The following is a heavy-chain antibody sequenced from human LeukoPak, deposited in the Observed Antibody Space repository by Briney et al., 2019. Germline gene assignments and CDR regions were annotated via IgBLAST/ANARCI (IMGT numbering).Heavy chain of an antibody. J-gene: IGHJ3*02. CDR3: TTDLYCSSTSCVNSGAFDI. CDR1: GFTFGDYA. V-gene: IGHV3-15*01. Sequence: GGSLRLSCKGSGFTFGDYAMTWVRQAPGKGLEWVGRIKSKTDGGTTDYAAPVKGRFTISRDDSKNTLYLQMNSLKTEDTAVYYCTTDLYCSSTSCVNSGAFDIWGQGTMVTVSS. D-gene: IGHD2-2*01. CDR2: IKSKTDGGTT.